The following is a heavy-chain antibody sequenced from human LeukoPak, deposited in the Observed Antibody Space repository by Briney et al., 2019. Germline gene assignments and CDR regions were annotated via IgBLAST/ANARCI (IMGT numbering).Heavy chain of an antibody. D-gene: IGHD1-26*01. CDR1: GYTSTGYY. J-gene: IGHJ4*02. CDR2: INPNSGGT. CDR3: ARAGSGRNFDY. V-gene: IGHV1-2*06. Sequence: ALVKVSCKASGYTSTGYYIHWVRQAPGQGLEWMGRINPNSGGTNYAQRFQGRVTVTRDTSISTAYMELSRLRSDDTAVYYCARAGSGRNFDYWGQGTLVTVSS.